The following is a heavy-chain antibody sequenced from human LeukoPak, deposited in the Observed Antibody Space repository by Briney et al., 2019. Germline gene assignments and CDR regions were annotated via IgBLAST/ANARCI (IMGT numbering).Heavy chain of an antibody. CDR2: ISSSSSTI. D-gene: IGHD6-6*01. V-gene: IGHV3-48*01. Sequence: GGSLRLSCAASGFTFSSYSMNWVRQAPGKGLEWVSYISSSSSTIYYADSVKGRFTISRDNAKNSLYLQMNSLRAEDTAVYYCAKEYSSSSGMYYFDYWGQGTLVTVSS. CDR3: AKEYSSSSGMYYFDY. CDR1: GFTFSSYS. J-gene: IGHJ4*02.